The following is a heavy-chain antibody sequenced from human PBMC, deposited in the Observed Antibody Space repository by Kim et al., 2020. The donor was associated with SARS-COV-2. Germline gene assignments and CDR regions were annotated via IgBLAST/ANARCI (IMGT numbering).Heavy chain of an antibody. Sequence: GGSLRLSCSASGFSFSSCSMHWVRQALGKGLEFVSSIYANGDRTFYGDSVKGRCTISRDNSKNTLSLQMSSLRPEDTATYYCVPGINLIREVTSWGQGTLVIVSS. CDR3: VPGINLIREVTS. CDR1: GFSFSSCS. V-gene: IGHV3-64D*09. D-gene: IGHD3-10*01. J-gene: IGHJ4*02. CDR2: IYANGDRT.